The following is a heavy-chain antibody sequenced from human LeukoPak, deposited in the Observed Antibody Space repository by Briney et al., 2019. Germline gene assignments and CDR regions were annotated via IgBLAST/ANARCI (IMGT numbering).Heavy chain of an antibody. CDR2: ISGSGGST. V-gene: IGHV3-23*01. CDR1: GFTFSSYA. J-gene: IGHJ4*02. Sequence: GGSLRLSCAASGFTFSSYAMSWVRQAPGKGLEWVSAISGSGGSTYYADSVKGRFTISRDNSKNTLYLQMNSLRAEDTAVYYCAKVYYDFWSGYEDYWGQGTLVTVSS. D-gene: IGHD3-3*01. CDR3: AKVYYDFWSGYEDY.